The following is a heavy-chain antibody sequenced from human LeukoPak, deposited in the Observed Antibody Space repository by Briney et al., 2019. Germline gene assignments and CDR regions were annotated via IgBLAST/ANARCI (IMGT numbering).Heavy chain of an antibody. Sequence: SCKASGGTFSSYGMSWVRQAPGKGLEWVSAISGSGGSTYYADSVKGRFTISRDNSKNTLYLQMNSLRAEDTAVYYCANLYGDYETVVDYWGQGTLVTVSS. V-gene: IGHV3-23*01. CDR2: ISGSGGST. J-gene: IGHJ4*02. CDR1: GGTFSSYG. D-gene: IGHD4-17*01. CDR3: ANLYGDYETVVDY.